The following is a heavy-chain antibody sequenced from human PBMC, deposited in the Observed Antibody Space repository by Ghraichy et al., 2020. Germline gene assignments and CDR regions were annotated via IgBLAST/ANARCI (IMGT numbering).Heavy chain of an antibody. Sequence: GESLNISCAASGFTFSNAWMSWVRQAPGKGLEWVGRIKSKTDGGTTDYAAPVKGRFTISRDDSKNTLYLQMNSLKTEDTAVYYCTTEIYSGYDPYYYYYGMDVWGQGTTVTVSS. J-gene: IGHJ6*02. CDR2: IKSKTDGGTT. CDR3: TTEIYSGYDPYYYYYGMDV. D-gene: IGHD5-12*01. CDR1: GFTFSNAW. V-gene: IGHV3-15*01.